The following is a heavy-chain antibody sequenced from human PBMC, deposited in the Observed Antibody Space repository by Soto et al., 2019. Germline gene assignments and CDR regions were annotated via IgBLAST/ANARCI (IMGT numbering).Heavy chain of an antibody. J-gene: IGHJ4*02. D-gene: IGHD5-12*01. V-gene: IGHV4-4*07. CDR3: ARGGSYSAYNFAHGIQLWSFDF. CDR1: GGSINTFY. Sequence: PSETLSLTCTVSGGSINTFYWSWVRQPTGKGLEWIGRIFSSGSTSFNPSLESRVAMSVDTSKNHFSLNLSSVTAADMAVYYCARGGSYSAYNFAHGIQLWSFDFWGQGALVTV. CDR2: IFSSGST.